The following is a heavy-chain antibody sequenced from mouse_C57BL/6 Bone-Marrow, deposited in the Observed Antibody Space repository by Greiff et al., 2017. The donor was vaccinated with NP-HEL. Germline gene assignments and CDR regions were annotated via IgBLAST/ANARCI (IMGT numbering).Heavy chain of an antibody. V-gene: IGHV1-18*01. CDR3: ARSVTLPYFDV. J-gene: IGHJ1*03. CDR2: INPNNGGT. Sequence: VQLKESGPELVKPGASVKIPCKASGYTFTDYNMDWVKQSHGKSLEWIGDINPNNGGTIYNQKFKGKATLTVDKSSSTAYMELRSLTSEDTAVYYCARSVTLPYFDVWGTGTTVTVSS. CDR1: GYTFTDYN. D-gene: IGHD2-2*01.